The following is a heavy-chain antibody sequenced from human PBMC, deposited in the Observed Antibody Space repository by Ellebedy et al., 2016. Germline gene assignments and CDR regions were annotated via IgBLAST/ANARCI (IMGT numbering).Heavy chain of an antibody. CDR2: TSWNSGSI. Sequence: GGSLRLXXAASGFTFDDYAMHWVRQAPGKGLEWVSGTSWNSGSIGYADSVKGRFTISRDNAKSSLYLQMNSLRAEDTALYYSAKGGSFLDWGQGTLVTVSS. CDR1: GFTFDDYA. CDR3: AKGGSFLD. D-gene: IGHD1-26*01. V-gene: IGHV3-9*01. J-gene: IGHJ4*02.